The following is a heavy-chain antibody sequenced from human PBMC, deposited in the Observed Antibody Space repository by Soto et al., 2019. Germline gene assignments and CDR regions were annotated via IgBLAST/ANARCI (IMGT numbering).Heavy chain of an antibody. CDR2: ISGGSSYT. D-gene: IGHD3-10*01. J-gene: IGHJ4*02. CDR3: AKTRVADSGYYFDH. V-gene: IGHV3-11*03. CDR1: GLSFGDSY. Sequence: ESGGGLVKPGGSLRLSCAASGLSFGDSYMSWIRQSAGKGLEWLSYISGGSSYTKYAESVKGRFTISRDNARRSLFLQVNGLRADDTAIYYCAKTRVADSGYYFDHWGQGTMVTVSS.